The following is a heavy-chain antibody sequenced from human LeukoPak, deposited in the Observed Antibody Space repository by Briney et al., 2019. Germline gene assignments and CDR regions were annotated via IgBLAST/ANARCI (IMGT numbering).Heavy chain of an antibody. CDR2: VNHSGST. J-gene: IGHJ5*02. D-gene: IGHD2-15*01. CDR3: ARGSVVAARDHQNWFDP. CDR1: GGSFSDYY. V-gene: IGHV4-34*01. Sequence: PSETLSLTCAVYGGSFSDYYWNWIRQPPGKGLEWIGEVNHSGSTNYNPSLKSRVTISADTSKNQLALKLSSVTAADTAVYYCARGSVVAARDHQNWFDPWGQGNLVTVSS.